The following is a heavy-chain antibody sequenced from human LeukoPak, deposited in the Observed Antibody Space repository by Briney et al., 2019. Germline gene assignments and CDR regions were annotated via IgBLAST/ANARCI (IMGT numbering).Heavy chain of an antibody. Sequence: VASVKVSCKASGDTFSTYAINWVRQAPGQGLEWMGGIIPIFGIANYTQKFQGRVTITADESTSTAYTELSSLRSEDTAVYYCAREGGYCSSTSCLTFNDAFDIWGQGTMVTVSS. J-gene: IGHJ3*02. D-gene: IGHD2-2*01. CDR2: IIPIFGIA. CDR1: GDTFSTYA. V-gene: IGHV1-69*13. CDR3: AREGGYCSSTSCLTFNDAFDI.